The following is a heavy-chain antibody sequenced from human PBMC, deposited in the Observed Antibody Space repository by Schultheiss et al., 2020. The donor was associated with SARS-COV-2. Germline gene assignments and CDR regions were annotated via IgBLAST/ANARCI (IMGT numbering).Heavy chain of an antibody. CDR1: GFTLSSYW. D-gene: IGHD2-2*01. J-gene: IGHJ3*02. V-gene: IGHV3-74*01. Sequence: GGSLRLSCAASGFTLSSYWMHWVRQAPGKGLVWVSRINSDGSSTSYADSVKGRFTISRDNAENTLYLQMNSLRAEDTALYYCARAALSSTTSSYAFNIWGQGTMVTVSS. CDR3: ARAALSSTTSSYAFNI. CDR2: INSDGSST.